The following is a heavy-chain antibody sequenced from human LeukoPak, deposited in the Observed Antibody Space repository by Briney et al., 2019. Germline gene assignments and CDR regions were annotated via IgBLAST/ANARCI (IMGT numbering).Heavy chain of an antibody. D-gene: IGHD3-10*01. CDR1: GGSFSGYY. J-gene: IGHJ4*02. CDR3: ARENDYGSGAADY. Sequence: SETLSLTCAVYGGSFSGYYWSWIRQPPGKGLEWIGEINHSGSTNYNPSLKSRVTISVDTSKNQFSLKLSSVTAADTAVYYCARENDYGSGAADYWGQGTLVTVSS. CDR2: INHSGST. V-gene: IGHV4-34*01.